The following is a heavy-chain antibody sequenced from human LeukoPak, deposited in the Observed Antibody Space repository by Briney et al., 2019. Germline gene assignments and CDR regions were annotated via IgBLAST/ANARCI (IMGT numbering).Heavy chain of an antibody. J-gene: IGHJ4*02. D-gene: IGHD2-15*01. V-gene: IGHV3-30*04. CDR3: ARSLRGWYYFGY. CDR1: GFTFSSYA. Sequence: GGSLRLSCAASGFTFSSYAMHWVRQAPGKGLEWVAVISYDGSNKYYADSVKGRFTISRDNSKNTLYLQMNSLKAEDTAVYYCARSLRGWYYFGYWGQGTLVTVSS. CDR2: ISYDGSNK.